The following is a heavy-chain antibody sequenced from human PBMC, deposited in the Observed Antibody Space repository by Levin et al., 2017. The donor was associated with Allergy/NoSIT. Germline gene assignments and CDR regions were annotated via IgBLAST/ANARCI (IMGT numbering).Heavy chain of an antibody. D-gene: IGHD2-2*01. CDR2: IKSKTDGGTT. Sequence: GGSLRLSCAASGFTFSNAWMSWVRQAPGKGLEWVGRIKSKTDGGTTDYAAPVKGRFTISRDDSKNTLYLQMNSLKTEDTAVYYCTTSSYIVVVPAAPGDYDYGMDVWGQGTTVTVSS. CDR1: GFTFSNAW. V-gene: IGHV3-15*01. J-gene: IGHJ6*02. CDR3: TTSSYIVVVPAAPGDYDYGMDV.